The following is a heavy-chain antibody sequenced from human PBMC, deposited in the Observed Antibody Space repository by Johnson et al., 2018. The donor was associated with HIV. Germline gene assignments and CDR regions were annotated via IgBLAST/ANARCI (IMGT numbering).Heavy chain of an antibody. V-gene: IGHV3-23*04. D-gene: IGHD5-12*01. CDR2: IRGTGGTT. CDR3: AKGRGYDYDALDF. CDR1: GFTFDDYG. J-gene: IGHJ3*01. Sequence: VQLVESGGGVVRPGGSLRLSCAASGFTFDDYGMSWVRQAPGKGLEWVSAIRGTGGTTYYADSVRGRFSISRDKSKDTLYLQMSSLRAEDTAVYYCAKGRGYDYDALDFWGQGTMVTVSS.